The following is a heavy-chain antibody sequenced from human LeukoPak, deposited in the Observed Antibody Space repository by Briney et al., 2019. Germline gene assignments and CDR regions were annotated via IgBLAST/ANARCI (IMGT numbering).Heavy chain of an antibody. CDR3: ARHGENGDYGYYGMDV. D-gene: IGHD4-17*01. J-gene: IGHJ6*04. CDR2: IYPGDSAT. Sequence: GESLKISCKGSGSSFTSYWIGWVRPMPGKGLEWMGIIYPGDSATRYSPSFQGQVTISADKSISTAYLQWSSLKASDTAMYYCARHGENGDYGYYGMDVWGKGATVTASS. CDR1: GSSFTSYW. V-gene: IGHV5-51*01.